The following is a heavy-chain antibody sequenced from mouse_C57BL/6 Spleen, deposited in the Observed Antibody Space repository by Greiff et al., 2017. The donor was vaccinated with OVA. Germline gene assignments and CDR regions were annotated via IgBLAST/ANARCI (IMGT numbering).Heavy chain of an antibody. D-gene: IGHD1-1*01. Sequence: QVQLQQPGAELVRPGSSVKLSCKASGYTFTSYWMHWVKQRPIQGLEWIGNIDPSDSETHYNQKFKDKATLTVDKSSSTAYMQLSSLTSEDSAVYYCAKTRGYYGSLGYFDYWGQGTTLTVSS. CDR3: AKTRGYYGSLGYFDY. J-gene: IGHJ2*01. V-gene: IGHV1-52*01. CDR2: IDPSDSET. CDR1: GYTFTSYW.